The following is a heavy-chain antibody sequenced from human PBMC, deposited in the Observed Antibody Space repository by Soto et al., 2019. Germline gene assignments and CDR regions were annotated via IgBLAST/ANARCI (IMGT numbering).Heavy chain of an antibody. Sequence: QVQLVQSGAEVKKPGASVKVSCKASGYTFTNYYIHCVLHAPGQGLEWMGMINPSGGSTSYTRRFQGRVTLTRDTSTSTVYMELSSLRSEDTAVYYCARESQSSGWSWFDYWGQGTLVTVSS. D-gene: IGHD6-19*01. CDR3: ARESQSSGWSWFDY. J-gene: IGHJ4*02. CDR1: GYTFTNYY. CDR2: INPSGGST. V-gene: IGHV1-46*01.